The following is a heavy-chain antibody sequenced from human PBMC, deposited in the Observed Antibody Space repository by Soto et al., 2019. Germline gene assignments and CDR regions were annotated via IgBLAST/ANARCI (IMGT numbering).Heavy chain of an antibody. CDR2: INPSGGST. CDR1: GYSFITYY. D-gene: IGHD2-15*01. V-gene: IGHV1-46*03. J-gene: IGHJ3*01. CDR3: ATYCSGSNCPGRWN. Sequence: QVQLVQSGAEVKKPGASVKVSCKASGYSFITYYLHWVRQAPGQGLEWMAIINPSGGSTTYAQKFQGRVTLTRDTSTSTVYLELSSLKSDDTAVYYCATYCSGSNCPGRWNWGQGTLVTVSS.